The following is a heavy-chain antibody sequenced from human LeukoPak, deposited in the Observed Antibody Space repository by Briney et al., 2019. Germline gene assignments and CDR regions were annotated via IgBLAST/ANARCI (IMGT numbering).Heavy chain of an antibody. CDR3: IRGVVVPAATLGY. D-gene: IGHD2-2*01. CDR1: GYTFTGYY. J-gene: IGHJ4*02. Sequence: ASVKVSCKASGYTFTGYYMHWVRQAPGQGLEWMGWINPNSGGTNYAQKFQGRVTMTRDTSISTAYMELSRLRSDDTAVYYCIRGVVVPAATLGYWGQGILVTVSS. V-gene: IGHV1-2*02. CDR2: INPNSGGT.